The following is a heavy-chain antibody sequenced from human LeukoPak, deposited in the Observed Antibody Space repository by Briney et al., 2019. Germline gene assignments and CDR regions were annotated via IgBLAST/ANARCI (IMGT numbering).Heavy chain of an antibody. J-gene: IGHJ6*02. D-gene: IGHD4-11*01. V-gene: IGHV3-21*01. CDR3: ASITVTQHGMDV. Sequence: GGSLRLSCAASGFTFSSYSMNWVRQAPGKGLEWVSSISSSSSYIYYADSVKGRFTISRDNAKNSLYLQMNSLRAEDTAVYYCASITVTQHGMDVWGQGTTVTVSS. CDR1: GFTFSSYS. CDR2: ISSSSSYI.